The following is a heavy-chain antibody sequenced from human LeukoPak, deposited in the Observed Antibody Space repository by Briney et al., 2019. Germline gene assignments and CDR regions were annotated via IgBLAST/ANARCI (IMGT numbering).Heavy chain of an antibody. CDR1: GYTFTSYD. J-gene: IGHJ4*02. D-gene: IGHD3-3*01. CDR3: ARDLSGYSDYYFDY. Sequence: ASVKVSCKASGYTFTSYDINWVRQATGQGHEWMGWMNPDTGNTGFAQKFQGRVTMTKDTSISTAYMELSSLRSEDTAVYYCARDLSGYSDYYFDYWGQGSLVTVSS. CDR2: MNPDTGNT. V-gene: IGHV1-8*01.